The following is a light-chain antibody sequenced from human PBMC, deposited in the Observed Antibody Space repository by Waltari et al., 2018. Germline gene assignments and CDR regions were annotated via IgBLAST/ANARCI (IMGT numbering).Light chain of an antibody. CDR1: SDVGNYHL. J-gene: IGLJ2*01. CDR2: GAT. Sequence: QSALTQPASVSGSPGQSITISCTSDVGNYHLVSWYQPRPGTAPKLEVYGATKRPSGVSVRLSGYRSVNTASLTISGLQAEDEADYYGCTFTSSGTWVFGGGTKLTVL. V-gene: IGLV2-23*01. CDR3: CTFTSSGTWV.